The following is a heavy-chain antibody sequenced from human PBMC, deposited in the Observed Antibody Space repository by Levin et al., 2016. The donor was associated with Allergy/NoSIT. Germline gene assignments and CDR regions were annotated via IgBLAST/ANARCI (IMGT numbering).Heavy chain of an antibody. CDR3: AGDIVVVPPVHPYYFDY. V-gene: IGHV3-7*04. J-gene: IGHJ4*02. D-gene: IGHD2-2*01. CDR2: IKQDGSEK. Sequence: VRQAPGKGLEWVANIKQDGSEKYYVDSVEGRFTISRDNAKNSLSLQMNSLRAEDTAVYYCAGDIVVVPPVHPYYFDYWGRGTLVTVSS.